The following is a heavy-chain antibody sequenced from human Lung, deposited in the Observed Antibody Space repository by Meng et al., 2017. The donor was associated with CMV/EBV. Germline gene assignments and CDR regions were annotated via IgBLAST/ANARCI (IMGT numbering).Heavy chain of an antibody. Sequence: GGSLRLXCAASGFSISPYDMQWVRQAPGKGLEWVAVISFDASNKRYADAVKGRFTISRDNSKDTLYLEMNSLRTEDTAVYYCARDAVVGPTSRSGIGYLDQWGQGTXVTVSS. J-gene: IGHJ4*02. D-gene: IGHD1-26*01. V-gene: IGHV3-30*03. CDR3: ARDAVVGPTSRSGIGYLDQ. CDR1: GFSISPYD. CDR2: ISFDASNK.